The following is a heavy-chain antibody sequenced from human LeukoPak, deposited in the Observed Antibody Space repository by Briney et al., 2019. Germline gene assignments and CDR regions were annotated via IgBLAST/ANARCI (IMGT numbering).Heavy chain of an antibody. CDR3: AKDYYWGFVFDY. J-gene: IGHJ4*02. D-gene: IGHD3-22*01. Sequence: PGGSLRLSCAASGFTFSSYSMNWVRQAPGKGLEWVSYISVGGSIIYQADSVKGRFTISRDNSKNTLYLQMNSLRAEDTAVYYCAKDYYWGFVFDYWGQGTLVTVSS. CDR1: GFTFSSYS. CDR2: ISVGGSII. V-gene: IGHV3-48*01.